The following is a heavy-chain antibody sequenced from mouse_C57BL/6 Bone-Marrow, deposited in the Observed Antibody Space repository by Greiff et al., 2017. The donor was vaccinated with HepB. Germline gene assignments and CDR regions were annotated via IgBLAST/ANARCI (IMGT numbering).Heavy chain of an antibody. CDR2: IYPGSGST. D-gene: IGHD2-3*01. CDR3: ARRGAFDCYYDAWFAY. CDR1: GYTFTSYW. J-gene: IGHJ3*01. Sequence: VQLQQPGAELVKPGASVKMSCKASGYTFTSYWITWVKQRPGQGLEWIGDIYPGSGSTNYNEKFKSKATLTVDTSSSTAYMQLSSLTSEDSAVYYCARRGAFDCYYDAWFAYWGQGTLVTVSA. V-gene: IGHV1-55*01.